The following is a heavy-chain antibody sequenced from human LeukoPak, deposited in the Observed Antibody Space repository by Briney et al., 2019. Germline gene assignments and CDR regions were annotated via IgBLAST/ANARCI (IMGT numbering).Heavy chain of an antibody. V-gene: IGHV3-43D*03. J-gene: IGHJ4*02. Sequence: GRSLRLSCAASGFTFDDYAMHWVRQAPRKGLEWVSLISWDGGSTYYADSVKGRFTISRDNSKNSLYLQMNSLRAEDTALYYCAKSSSEYYYDSSGYYPDYWGQGTLVTVSS. CDR2: ISWDGGST. CDR3: AKSSSEYYYDSSGYYPDY. D-gene: IGHD3-22*01. CDR1: GFTFDDYA.